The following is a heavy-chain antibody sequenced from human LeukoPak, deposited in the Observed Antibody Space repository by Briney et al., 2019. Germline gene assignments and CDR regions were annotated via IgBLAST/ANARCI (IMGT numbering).Heavy chain of an antibody. V-gene: IGHV1-3*01. CDR2: INAGNGKT. J-gene: IGHJ4*02. Sequence: ASVKVSCKASGYTFIDYAVQWVRQAPGQRLEWLGWINAGNGKTKYSQKFQDRVIITRDTSATTAYLDLSSLTSEDTAVYYCARARWTSTVTTYYLDYWGQGTLVTVSS. CDR3: ARARWTSTVTTYYLDY. CDR1: GYTFIDYA. D-gene: IGHD4-17*01.